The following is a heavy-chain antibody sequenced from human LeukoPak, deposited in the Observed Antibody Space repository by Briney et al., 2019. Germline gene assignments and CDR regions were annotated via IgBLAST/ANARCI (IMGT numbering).Heavy chain of an antibody. Sequence: GGSLRLSCAASGLTFRNYGMHWVRQAPDKGPEWVATISYDANGKYYADSVKGRFTISRDNSQNTLYLQMNSLRVEDTAVYYCANAPHYSDSSGYPGIWGQGTMVTVSS. CDR2: ISYDANGK. CDR1: GLTFRNYG. V-gene: IGHV3-30*18. J-gene: IGHJ3*02. CDR3: ANAPHYSDSSGYPGI. D-gene: IGHD3-22*01.